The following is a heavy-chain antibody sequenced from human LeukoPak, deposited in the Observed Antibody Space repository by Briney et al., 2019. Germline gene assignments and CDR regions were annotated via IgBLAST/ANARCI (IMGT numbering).Heavy chain of an antibody. D-gene: IGHD4-17*01. J-gene: IGHJ4*02. CDR3: ARVIYGDYDY. CDR2: IKQDGGET. CDR1: GFTFSGYW. V-gene: IGHV3-7*04. Sequence: GGSLRLSCAASGFTFSGYWMTWVRQAPGKGLEWVANIKQDGGETYYVDSVKGRFTISRDNAKNSLYLQMNSLRAEDTAVYYCARVIYGDYDYWGQGTLVTVSS.